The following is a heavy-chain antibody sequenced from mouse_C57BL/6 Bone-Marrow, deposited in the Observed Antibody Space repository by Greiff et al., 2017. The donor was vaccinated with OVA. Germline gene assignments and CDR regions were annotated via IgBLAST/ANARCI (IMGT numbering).Heavy chain of an antibody. CDR1: GYTFTSYW. CDR2: IDPSDSYT. D-gene: IGHD3-3*01. V-gene: IGHV1-69*01. CDR3: AREGWPFDY. J-gene: IGHJ2*01. Sequence: QVQLQQSGAELVMPGASVKLSCKASGYTFTSYWMHWVKQRPGQGLEWIGEIDPSDSYTNYNQKFKGKSTLTVDKSSSTAYMQLSSLTSEDSAVYYCAREGWPFDYWGQGTTLTVSS.